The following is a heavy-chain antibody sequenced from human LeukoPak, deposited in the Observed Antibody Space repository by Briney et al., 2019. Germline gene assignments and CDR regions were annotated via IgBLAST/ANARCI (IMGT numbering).Heavy chain of an antibody. D-gene: IGHD2-8*01. Sequence: GGSLRLSRAGYGFTFSHAWMSWVRQGPGKGLEWVGRIKSKTDGGTRDYAAPVKGRFTISRDDSENTLYLQMNSLKTEDTAVYYCTVDTNTDSQYYWGQGTLVTVSS. CDR1: GFTFSHAW. J-gene: IGHJ4*02. CDR3: TVDTNTDSQYY. CDR2: IKSKTDGGTR. V-gene: IGHV3-15*01.